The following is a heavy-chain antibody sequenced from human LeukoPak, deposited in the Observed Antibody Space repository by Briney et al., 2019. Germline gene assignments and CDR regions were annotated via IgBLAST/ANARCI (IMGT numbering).Heavy chain of an antibody. CDR1: RFTFSRYW. Sequence: PGGSLRLSCAASRFTFSRYWMHWARHAPGKGLVWVSRINSDGMSTSYADSVKGRFTISRDNAKNTLYLQMNSLRAEDTAVYYCARDGNYYDSSGPADYWGQGTLVTVSS. D-gene: IGHD3-22*01. CDR3: ARDGNYYDSSGPADY. V-gene: IGHV3-74*01. J-gene: IGHJ4*02. CDR2: INSDGMST.